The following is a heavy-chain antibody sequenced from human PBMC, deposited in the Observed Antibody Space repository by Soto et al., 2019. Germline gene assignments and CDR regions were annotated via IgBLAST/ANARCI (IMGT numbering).Heavy chain of an antibody. CDR1: GFTFSTYA. D-gene: IGHD6-13*01. J-gene: IGHJ4*02. Sequence: EVQLLESGGDLVQPGGSLRLSGAASGFTFSTYAMRWVRQAPGKGLEWVSSITGSGDRTYYADSVKGRFTISRDNPQSTLHLQMNSLRAEDTAVYYCARMYSSSCDYWGQGTLVTVSS. CDR2: ITGSGDRT. CDR3: ARMYSSSCDY. V-gene: IGHV3-23*01.